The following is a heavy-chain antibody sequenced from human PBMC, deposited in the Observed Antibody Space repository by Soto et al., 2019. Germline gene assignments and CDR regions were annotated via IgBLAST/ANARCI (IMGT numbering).Heavy chain of an antibody. V-gene: IGHV1-69*13. D-gene: IGHD6-13*01. J-gene: IGHJ6*02. CDR1: GGTFSSYA. CDR3: KRLPPRYQQHRVGCYSYYDMDA. CDR2: SSPIIRTA. Sequence: SGKVSCKASGGTFSSYAISWVRQAPGQGXEWMGGSSPIIRTANYAQKFQGRVPLTADESPRTAYMERSSLRSEDTAVYYCKRLPPRYQQHRVGCYSYYDMDARGQGKTVTVSS.